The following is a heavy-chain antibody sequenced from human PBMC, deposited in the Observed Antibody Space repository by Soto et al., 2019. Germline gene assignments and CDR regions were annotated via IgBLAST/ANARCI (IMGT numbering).Heavy chain of an antibody. V-gene: IGHV1-46*01. CDR2: INPSGGTT. D-gene: IGHD1-26*01. Sequence: ASGKVSCKASVYTFTNYNMHWVRQAPGQGLEWMGVINPSGGTTTYAQRFQGRVSMTRDTSTSTVYMELSSLRSEDTAVYSCARDITKSGGWFDPWGQGTLVTVSS. CDR3: ARDITKSGGWFDP. CDR1: VYTFTNYN. J-gene: IGHJ5*02.